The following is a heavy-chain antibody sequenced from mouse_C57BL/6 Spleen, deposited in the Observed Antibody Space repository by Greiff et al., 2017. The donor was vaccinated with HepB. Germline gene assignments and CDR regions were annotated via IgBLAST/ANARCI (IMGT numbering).Heavy chain of an antibody. CDR1: GYAFSSSW. CDR3: ARHDGYSAWFAY. D-gene: IGHD2-3*01. J-gene: IGHJ3*01. CDR2: IYPGDGDT. Sequence: VQLQQSGPELVKPGASVKISCKASGYAFSSSWMNWVKQRPGKGLEWIGRIYPGDGDTNYNGKFKGKATLTADKSSSTAYMQLSSLTSEDSAVYFCARHDGYSAWFAYGGQGTLVTVSA. V-gene: IGHV1-82*01.